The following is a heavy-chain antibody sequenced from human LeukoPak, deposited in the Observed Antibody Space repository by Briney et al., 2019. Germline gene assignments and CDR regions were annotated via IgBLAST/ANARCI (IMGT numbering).Heavy chain of an antibody. V-gene: IGHV1-69*13. CDR1: GGTFSSYA. D-gene: IGHD1-26*01. J-gene: IGHJ5*02. CDR3: ARVLSGSYSWFDP. Sequence: SVKVSCKASGGTFSSYAISWERQAPGQGLEWMGGIIPIFGTANYAQKFQGRVTITADESTSTAYMELSSLRSEDTAVYYCARVLSGSYSWFDPWGQGTLVTVSS. CDR2: IIPIFGTA.